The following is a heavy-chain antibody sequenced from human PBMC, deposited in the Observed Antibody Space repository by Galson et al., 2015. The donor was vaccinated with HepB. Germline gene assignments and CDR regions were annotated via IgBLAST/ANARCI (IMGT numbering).Heavy chain of an antibody. V-gene: IGHV3-21*01. D-gene: IGHD3-10*01. Sequence: SLRLSCAASGFTFSSYSMNWVRQAPGKGLEWVSSISSSSSYIYYADSVKGRFTISRDNAKNSLYLQMNSLRAEDTAVYYCAISITMVRGLFDYWGQGTLVTVSS. CDR2: ISSSSSYI. J-gene: IGHJ4*02. CDR1: GFTFSSYS. CDR3: AISITMVRGLFDY.